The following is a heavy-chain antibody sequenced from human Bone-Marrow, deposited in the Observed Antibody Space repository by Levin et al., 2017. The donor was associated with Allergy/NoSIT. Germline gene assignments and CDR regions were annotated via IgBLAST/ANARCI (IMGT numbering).Heavy chain of an antibody. CDR1: GYTFTGYY. Sequence: ASVKVSCKTSGYTFTGYYFHWVRQAPGQGLEWMGWINPDSGGTNYAQKFQGRVTMTRDTSISTAYMELSRLTSDDTAVYHCARGDGSGTSFDYWGQGTLVTVSS. D-gene: IGHD3-10*01. V-gene: IGHV1-2*02. CDR3: ARGDGSGTSFDY. CDR2: INPDSGGT. J-gene: IGHJ4*02.